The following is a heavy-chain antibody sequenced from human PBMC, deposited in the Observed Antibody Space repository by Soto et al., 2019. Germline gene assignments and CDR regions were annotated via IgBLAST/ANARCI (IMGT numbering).Heavy chain of an antibody. Sequence: PGGSLRLSCAASGFTFSSYEMNWVRQAPGKGLEWVSYISSSGSTIYYADSVKGRFTISRDNAKNSLYLQMNSLRAEDTAVYYCARKGYGGKRVYYGMDVWGQGTTVTVSS. CDR3: ARKGYGGKRVYYGMDV. D-gene: IGHD4-17*01. CDR2: ISSSGSTI. V-gene: IGHV3-48*03. J-gene: IGHJ6*02. CDR1: GFTFSSYE.